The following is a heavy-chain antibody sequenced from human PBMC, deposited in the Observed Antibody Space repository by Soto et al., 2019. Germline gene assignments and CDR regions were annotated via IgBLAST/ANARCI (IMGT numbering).Heavy chain of an antibody. V-gene: IGHV3-33*01. J-gene: IGHJ6*03. CDR2: IWYDGSNK. CDR1: GFTFSSYG. Sequence: QVQLVESGGGVVQPGRSLRLSCAASGFTFSSYGMHWVRQAPGKGLEWVAVIWYDGSNKYYADSVKGRFTISRDNSKNTLYLQMNSLRAEDTAVYYCARDRDLAAAGKFVRGHTPVYMDVWGKGTTVTVSS. CDR3: ARDRDLAAAGKFVRGHTPVYMDV. D-gene: IGHD6-13*01.